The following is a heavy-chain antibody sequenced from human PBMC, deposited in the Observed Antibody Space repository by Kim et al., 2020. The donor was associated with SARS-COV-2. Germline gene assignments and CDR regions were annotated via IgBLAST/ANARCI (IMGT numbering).Heavy chain of an antibody. CDR3: ARYYDSNSYREQWD. D-gene: IGHD3-22*01. CDR1: GYSFINYG. J-gene: IGHJ4*01. V-gene: IGHV1-18*01. CDR2: LSCNSGHT. Sequence: AAVKVSCKASGYSFINYGLVWARQAPGKGLEGMGWLSCNSGHTKYEQNGQGRDTLTTDTSTNTCYMDLSRLRSDDTAGYYCARYYDSNSYREQWDWGQGTLVTVSS.